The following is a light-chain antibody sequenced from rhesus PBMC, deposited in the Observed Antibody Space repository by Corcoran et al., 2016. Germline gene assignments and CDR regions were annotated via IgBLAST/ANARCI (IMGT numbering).Light chain of an antibody. V-gene: IGKV3S9*01. CDR2: GAA. CDR1: QSASMF. CDR3: LQGSSWPSS. J-gene: IGKJ2*01. Sequence: EIVMTQSPATLALFPGERATLSCRASQSASMFVGWYQQKPGQAPRLLIYGAASRATGIPDWFSGSGSGTEVTLTSSSLEPDDVGVSFSLQGSSWPSSFGQGAKVEIK.